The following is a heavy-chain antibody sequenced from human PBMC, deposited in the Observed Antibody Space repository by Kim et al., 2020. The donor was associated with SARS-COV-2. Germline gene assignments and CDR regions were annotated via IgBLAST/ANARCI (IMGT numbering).Heavy chain of an antibody. D-gene: IGHD6-19*01. Sequence: YADSVKGRFTISRDNAKNSLYLQMNSLRAEDTAVYYCAREEQWLVAWFDPWGQGTLVTVSS. V-gene: IGHV3-48*03. J-gene: IGHJ5*02. CDR3: AREEQWLVAWFDP.